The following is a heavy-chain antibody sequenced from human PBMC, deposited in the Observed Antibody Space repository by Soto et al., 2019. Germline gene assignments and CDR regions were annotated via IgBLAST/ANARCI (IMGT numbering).Heavy chain of an antibody. CDR1: GYTFTSYG. D-gene: IGHD2-2*01. J-gene: IGHJ3*02. Sequence: VASVKVSCKASGYTFTSYGISWVLQAPGQGLEWMGWISAYNGNTNYAQKLQGRVTMTTDTSTSAAYMELRSLRSDDTAVYYCARDHGKYCSSTSCPDAFDIWGQGTMVTVSS. CDR3: ARDHGKYCSSTSCPDAFDI. CDR2: ISAYNGNT. V-gene: IGHV1-18*04.